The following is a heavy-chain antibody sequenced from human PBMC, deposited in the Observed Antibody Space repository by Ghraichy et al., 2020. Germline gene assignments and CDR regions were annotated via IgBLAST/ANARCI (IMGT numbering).Heavy chain of an antibody. D-gene: IGHD2-2*03. J-gene: IGHJ4*02. V-gene: IGHV3-23*01. Sequence: GGSLRLSCAASGFTFRNYAMTWVRQAPGKGLEWASVISGSGVTTYYADSVKGRLTISRDNSKNTVYLQMNSLRAEDTALYFCARGLDVFDYWGQGTVVTVS. CDR1: GFTFRNYA. CDR3: ARGLDVFDY. CDR2: ISGSGVTT.